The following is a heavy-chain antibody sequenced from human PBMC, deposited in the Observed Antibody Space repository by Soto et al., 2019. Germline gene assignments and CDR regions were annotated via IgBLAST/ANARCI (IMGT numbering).Heavy chain of an antibody. Sequence: ASGPTLVDPTQTLTLTCTFSGFSLSTSGMCVSWIRQPPGKALEWLARIDWDDDKYYSTSLKTRLTISKDTSKNQVVLTMTNMDPVDTATYYCARTTYDSSGLYYSDYWGQGTLVTVSS. CDR1: GFSLSTSGMC. D-gene: IGHD3-22*01. CDR3: ARTTYDSSGLYYSDY. V-gene: IGHV2-70*11. CDR2: IDWDDDK. J-gene: IGHJ4*02.